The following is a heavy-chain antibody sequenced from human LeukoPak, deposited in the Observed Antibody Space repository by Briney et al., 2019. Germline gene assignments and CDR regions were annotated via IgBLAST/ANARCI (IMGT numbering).Heavy chain of an antibody. Sequence: GGSLSLSFPAPGLTFSTNGMHWVGKPPARGLKWVAAVSYDGSNKYYGDSVKGRFTISRDNSKNTLYLQMNSLRPEDTAVYYCAGSGSGSYFDYWGQGTLVTVSS. J-gene: IGHJ4*02. CDR1: GLTFSTNG. CDR2: VSYDGSNK. D-gene: IGHD3-10*01. V-gene: IGHV3-30*03. CDR3: AGSGSGSYFDY.